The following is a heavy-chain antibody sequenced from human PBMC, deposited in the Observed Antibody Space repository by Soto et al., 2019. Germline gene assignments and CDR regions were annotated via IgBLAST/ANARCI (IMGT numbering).Heavy chain of an antibody. V-gene: IGHV3-48*01. CDR3: ARSSGWSIRDAFDI. CDR1: GFTFSSYS. Sequence: PGGSLRLSCAASGFTFSSYSMNWVRQAPGKGLEWVSYISSSSSTIYYADSVKGRFTISRDNAKNSLYLQMNSLRAEDTAVYYCARSSGWSIRDAFDIWGRGTMVTVSS. J-gene: IGHJ3*02. D-gene: IGHD6-19*01. CDR2: ISSSSSTI.